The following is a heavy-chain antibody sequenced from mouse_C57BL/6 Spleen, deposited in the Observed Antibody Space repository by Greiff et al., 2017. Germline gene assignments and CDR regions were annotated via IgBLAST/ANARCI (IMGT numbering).Heavy chain of an antibody. CDR2: IHPNSGST. CDR3: ARSSYYSKWDAMDY. D-gene: IGHD2-5*01. CDR1: GYTFTSYW. Sequence: QVQLQQPGAELVKPGASVKLSCKASGYTFTSYWMHWVKQRPGQGLEWIGMIHPNSGSTNYNEKFKSKATLTVDKSSSTAYMQLSSLTSEDSAVYYCARSSYYSKWDAMDYWGQGTSVTVSS. J-gene: IGHJ4*01. V-gene: IGHV1-64*01.